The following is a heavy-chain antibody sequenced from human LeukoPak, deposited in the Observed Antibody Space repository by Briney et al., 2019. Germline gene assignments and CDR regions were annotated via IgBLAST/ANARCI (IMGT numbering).Heavy chain of an antibody. CDR3: ATDHYYYGSGSYYWY. CDR2: FDPEDGET. Sequence: ASVKVSCKVSGYTLTELSMHWVRQAPGKGLEWMGGFDPEDGETIYAQKFQGRVTMTEDTSTDTAYMELSSLRSEDTAVYYCATDHYYYGSGSYYWYWGQGTLVTVSS. J-gene: IGHJ4*02. CDR1: GYTLTELS. D-gene: IGHD3-10*01. V-gene: IGHV1-24*01.